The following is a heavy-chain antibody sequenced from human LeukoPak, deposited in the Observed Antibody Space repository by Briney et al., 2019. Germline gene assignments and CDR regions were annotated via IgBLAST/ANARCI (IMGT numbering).Heavy chain of an antibody. V-gene: IGHV4-4*07. D-gene: IGHD3-10*01. CDR3: ARGPYYYGSGRLYFDY. J-gene: IGHJ4*02. Sequence: PSETLSLTCTVSGGSISSYYWSWIRQPAGKGLEWIGRIYTSGSTNYNPSLKSRVTMSVDASKNQFSLKLSSETAADTAVYYCARGPYYYGSGRLYFDYWGQGTLVTVSS. CDR1: GGSISSYY. CDR2: IYTSGST.